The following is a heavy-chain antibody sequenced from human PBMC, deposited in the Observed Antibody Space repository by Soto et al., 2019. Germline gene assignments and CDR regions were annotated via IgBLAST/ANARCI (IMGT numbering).Heavy chain of an antibody. J-gene: IGHJ4*02. CDR1: GYRFTSSW. Sequence: VDSLKISCHRSGYRFTSSWIGWVRQIPGKGLEWLGNVYPSDSDVRYSPSFEGRVTISADNSINTAYLHLLNLKASDTAIYYCTKGGITTFDEWSQGTGVTVCS. CDR3: TKGGITTFDE. V-gene: IGHV5-51*01. CDR2: VYPSDSDV. D-gene: IGHD3-3*01.